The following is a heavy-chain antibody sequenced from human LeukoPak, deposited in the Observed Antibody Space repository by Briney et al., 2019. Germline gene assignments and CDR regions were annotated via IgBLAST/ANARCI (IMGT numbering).Heavy chain of an antibody. V-gene: IGHV4-39*01. CDR3: ARHDWQQQSPGW. J-gene: IGHJ4*02. D-gene: IGHD6-13*01. Sequence: SETLSLTCTVSGGSISSSSYYWGWIRQPPGKGLEWIGHISYSGTTYYNPSLKSRVTISADTSKNQFSLKLNSVTAADTAVYYCARHDWQQQSPGWWGQGTLVTVSS. CDR1: GGSISSSSYY. CDR2: ISYSGTT.